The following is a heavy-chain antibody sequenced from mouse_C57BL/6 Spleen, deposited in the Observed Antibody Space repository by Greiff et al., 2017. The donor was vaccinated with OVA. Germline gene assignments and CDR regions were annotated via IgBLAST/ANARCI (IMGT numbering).Heavy chain of an antibody. CDR3: AKERMGYWYFDV. Sequence: DVQLVESGPGLVKPSQSLSLTCTVTGYSITSGYVWHWIRHFPGNQLEWMGFISYSGSTNYNPSFKSRISLTHGTSKNQFFLKLNSVTTEDTAANDGAKERMGYWYFDVWGTGTTVTVSS. V-gene: IGHV3-1*01. D-gene: IGHD2-3*01. J-gene: IGHJ1*03. CDR1: GYSITSGYV. CDR2: ISYSGST.